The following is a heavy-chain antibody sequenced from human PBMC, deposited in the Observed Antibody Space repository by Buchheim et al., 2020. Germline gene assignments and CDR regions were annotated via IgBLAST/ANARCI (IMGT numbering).Heavy chain of an antibody. V-gene: IGHV4-31*03. J-gene: IGHJ4*02. CDR3: ARGRGNRYYYDSSGTAYFDY. D-gene: IGHD3-22*01. CDR2: IYYSGSP. Sequence: QVQLQESGPGLVKPSQTLSLTCTVSGGSISSGGYYWSWIRQHPGKGLEWIGYIYYSGSPYYNPSLKSRVTISVDTSNNQFSLKLSSVTAADTTVYYCARGRGNRYYYDSSGTAYFDYWGQGTL. CDR1: GGSISSGGYY.